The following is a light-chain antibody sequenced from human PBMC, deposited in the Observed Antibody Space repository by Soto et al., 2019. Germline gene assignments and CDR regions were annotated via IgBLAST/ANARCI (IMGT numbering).Light chain of an antibody. CDR1: SSDVGAYNS. V-gene: IGLV2-8*01. CDR3: SSSAGATNLV. J-gene: IGLJ2*01. CDR2: EVS. Sequence: QSALTQPPSASGSPGQSVTISCTGTSSDVGAYNSVSWYQHYPGKAPKLLIYEVSKRPSGVPDRFSGSKSGNTASLTVSGLQAEDEADYYCSSSAGATNLVFGGGTELTVL.